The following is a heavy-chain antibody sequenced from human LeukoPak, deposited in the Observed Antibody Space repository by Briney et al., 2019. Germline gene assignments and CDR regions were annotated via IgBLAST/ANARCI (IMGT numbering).Heavy chain of an antibody. V-gene: IGHV3-23*01. Sequence: PGGSLRLSCAASGFTFSNYAMSWVRQAPGKGLEWVSIVSSSGESTYYADSVKGRFNISRDNSKNTLYLQMNSLRAEDTAVYYCAKDTHFDYWGQGILVTVSS. CDR3: AKDTHFDY. CDR1: GFTFSNYA. J-gene: IGHJ4*02. CDR2: VSSSGEST.